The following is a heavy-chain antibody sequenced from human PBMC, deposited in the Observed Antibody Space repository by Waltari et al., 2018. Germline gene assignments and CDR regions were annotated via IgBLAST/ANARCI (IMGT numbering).Heavy chain of an antibody. Sequence: QVLLVQSGAEVQKPGASVKVSCKASGYTFKRYGISWVRQAPGQGFEWMGWISAYNGHTQYVGEFQGRVTMSIDTARNQFSLEVKSVIAADTAVYFCARISGLDYATPMWGLGTVVTVSS. V-gene: IGHV1-18*01. CDR1: GYTFKRYG. CDR3: ARISGLDYATPM. D-gene: IGHD5-12*01. CDR2: ISAYNGHT. J-gene: IGHJ3*01.